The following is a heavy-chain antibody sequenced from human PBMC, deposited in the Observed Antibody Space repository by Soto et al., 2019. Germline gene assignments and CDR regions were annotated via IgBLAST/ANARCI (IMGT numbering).Heavy chain of an antibody. D-gene: IGHD6-13*01. CDR1: GGSISSCGYS. V-gene: IGHV4-30-2*01. CDR3: ARLFGAAGDNWIDP. J-gene: IGHJ5*02. Sequence: PSETLCLTCAVSGGSISSCGYSWSWIRQPPGKGLEWIGYIYHSGSTNYNPSLKSRVTISVDTSKNQFSLKLSSVTAADTAVYYCARLFGAAGDNWIDPWGQGTLVTVSS. CDR2: IYHSGST.